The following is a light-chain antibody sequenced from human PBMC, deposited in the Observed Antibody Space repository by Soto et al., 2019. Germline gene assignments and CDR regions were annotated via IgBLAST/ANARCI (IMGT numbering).Light chain of an antibody. CDR3: QEHNGDLPVA. Sequence: DIQMTQSPSSLSASVGDRVTITCRASQAIDQYVAWYQQKPGQVPKLLIYAASTLHSGVPSRFSGSGSGAHFTLPITGLQPEDVATYYCQEHNGDLPVAFGPGTTVDV. CDR2: AAS. V-gene: IGKV1-27*01. CDR1: QAIDQY. J-gene: IGKJ3*01.